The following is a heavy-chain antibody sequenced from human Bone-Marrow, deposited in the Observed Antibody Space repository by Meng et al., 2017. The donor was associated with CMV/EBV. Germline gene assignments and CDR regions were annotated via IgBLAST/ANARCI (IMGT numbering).Heavy chain of an antibody. CDR2: ISSSGSTI. Sequence: GESLKISCAASGFTFSDYYMSWIRQAPGKGLEWVSYISSSGSTIYYADSVKGRFTISRDNAKNSLYLQMNSLRAEDTAVYYCARDTGCGGDCPEAHYYYGMGFWGQGTTVTVSS. J-gene: IGHJ6*02. CDR3: ARDTGCGGDCPEAHYYYGMGF. V-gene: IGHV3-11*04. D-gene: IGHD2-21*01. CDR1: GFTFSDYY.